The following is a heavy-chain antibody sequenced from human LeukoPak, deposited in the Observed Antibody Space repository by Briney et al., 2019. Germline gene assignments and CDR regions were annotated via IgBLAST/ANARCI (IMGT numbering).Heavy chain of an antibody. D-gene: IGHD1-1*01. V-gene: IGHV3-21*01. Sequence: GGSLRLSCAASGFTFSTYSMNWVLQAPGKGLEWVSYISGSSSNIYYPDSVKGRFTISRDNAKNSLFLQMNSLRAEDTAVYYCARERPTTTAFDYWGQGTLVTVSS. CDR2: ISGSSSNI. CDR1: GFTFSTYS. J-gene: IGHJ4*02. CDR3: ARERPTTTAFDY.